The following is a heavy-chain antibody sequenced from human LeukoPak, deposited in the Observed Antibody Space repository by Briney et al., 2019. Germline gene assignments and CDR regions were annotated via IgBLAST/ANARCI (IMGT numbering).Heavy chain of an antibody. CDR2: IYSGGST. D-gene: IGHD1-20*01. Sequence: GGSLRLSCAASGFTVSSNYMSWARQAPGKGLEWVSVIYSGGSTYYADSVKGRFTISRHNSKNTLYLQMNSLRAEDTAVYYCARGGRFITSSFDYWGQGTLVTVSS. CDR1: GFTVSSNY. J-gene: IGHJ4*02. CDR3: ARGGRFITSSFDY. V-gene: IGHV3-53*04.